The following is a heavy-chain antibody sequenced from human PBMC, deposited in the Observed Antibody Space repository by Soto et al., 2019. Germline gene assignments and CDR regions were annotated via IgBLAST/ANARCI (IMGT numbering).Heavy chain of an antibody. V-gene: IGHV1-18*01. CDR1: GYTFTGYG. D-gene: IGHD6-13*01. CDR2: ISAYNGNT. Sequence: ASVKVSCKASGYTFTGYGISWVRQAPGQGLEWMGWISAYNGNTNYAQKLQGRVTMTTDTSTSTAYMELRSLRSDDTAVYYCARDPMYSSSWYRRYYYYGMDVWGQGTTVTVSS. J-gene: IGHJ6*02. CDR3: ARDPMYSSSWYRRYYYYGMDV.